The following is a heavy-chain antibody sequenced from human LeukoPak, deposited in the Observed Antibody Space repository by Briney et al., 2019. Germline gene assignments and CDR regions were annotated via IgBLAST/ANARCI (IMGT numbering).Heavy chain of an antibody. CDR1: GGSISSYY. J-gene: IGHJ6*03. D-gene: IGHD3-22*01. Sequence: SETLSLTCTVSGGSISSYYWSWIRQPPGKGLEWIGYIYYSGSTNYNPSLKSRVTISVDTSKNQFSLKLSSVTAADTAVYYCARGLMGDDSSGYYGGYYYMDVWGKGTTVTVSS. CDR3: ARGLMGDDSSGYYGGYYYMDV. V-gene: IGHV4-59*01. CDR2: IYYSGST.